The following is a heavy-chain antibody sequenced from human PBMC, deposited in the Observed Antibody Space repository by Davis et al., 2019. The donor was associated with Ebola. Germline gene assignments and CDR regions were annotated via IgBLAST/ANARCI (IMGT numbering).Heavy chain of an antibody. CDR1: GFTFSSYG. V-gene: IGHV3-30*18. J-gene: IGHJ2*01. D-gene: IGHD4-17*01. CDR3: AKDEDYGAYWYFDL. Sequence: PGGSLRLSCAASGFTFSSYGMHWVRQAPGKGLEWVAVISYDGSKKYYADSVKGRFTISRDNSKNTLYLQMNSLRAEDTAVYYCAKDEDYGAYWYFDLWGRGTLVTVSS. CDR2: ISYDGSKK.